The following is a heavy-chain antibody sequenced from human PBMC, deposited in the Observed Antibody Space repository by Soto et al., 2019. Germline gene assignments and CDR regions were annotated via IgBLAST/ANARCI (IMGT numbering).Heavy chain of an antibody. J-gene: IGHJ4*02. CDR3: ARDPHSLDY. CDR1: GFTFSSYS. CDR2: IRSGGSPI. V-gene: IGHV3-48*02. Sequence: EVQLVESGGGLVQPGGSLRLSCAASGFTFSSYSMNWVRQAPGKGLEWISHIRSGGSPIYYADSVKGRFTISRDNAKDSLYLQMNSLRDEDTAVYYCARDPHSLDYWGQGTLVTVAS.